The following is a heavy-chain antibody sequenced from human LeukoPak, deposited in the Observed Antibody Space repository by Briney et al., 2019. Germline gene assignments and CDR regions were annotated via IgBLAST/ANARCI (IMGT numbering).Heavy chain of an antibody. CDR2: ISYDGSNK. V-gene: IGHV3-30*04. CDR3: ASTRGYSYGFRFDY. D-gene: IGHD5-18*01. CDR1: GFTFSSYA. Sequence: PGGSLRLSCAASGFTFSSYAMHWVRQAPGKGLEWVAVISYDGSNKYYADSVKGRFTISRDNAKNSLYLQMNSLRAEDTAVYYCASTRGYSYGFRFDYWGQGTLVTVSS. J-gene: IGHJ4*02.